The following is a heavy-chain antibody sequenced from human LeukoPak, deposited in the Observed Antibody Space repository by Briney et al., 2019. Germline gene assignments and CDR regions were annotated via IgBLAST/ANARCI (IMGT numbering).Heavy chain of an antibody. CDR2: ISAYKGNT. D-gene: IGHD1-26*01. Sequence: ASVKVSCKASGYTFNSYGFSWVRQAPGRGLEWLGWISAYKGNTNYAQNLQGRVTMTTDTSTSTAYMELRSLRSDDTAVYYCARDPTGLVGPTDYWGQGTLVTVSS. CDR3: ARDPTGLVGPTDY. V-gene: IGHV1-18*01. CDR1: GYTFNSYG. J-gene: IGHJ4*02.